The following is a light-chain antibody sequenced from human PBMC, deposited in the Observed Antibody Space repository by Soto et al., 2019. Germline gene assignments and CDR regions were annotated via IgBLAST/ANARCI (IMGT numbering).Light chain of an antibody. CDR1: QGISKY. V-gene: IGKV1-27*01. Sequence: DVEMTQSPSSLSASLGDRVTITCRASQGISKYLAWYQQKPGKVPRLLIYLASTLQSGIPSRFSSSGSGTHFIPTISSLQPEDVASYCCQMYNSAPWTFGQGTKVEIK. CDR2: LAS. J-gene: IGKJ1*01. CDR3: QMYNSAPWT.